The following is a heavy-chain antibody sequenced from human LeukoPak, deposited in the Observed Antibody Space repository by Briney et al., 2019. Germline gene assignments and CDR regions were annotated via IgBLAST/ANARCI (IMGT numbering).Heavy chain of an antibody. Sequence: GGSLRLSRAASGFTFSSYGMHWVRQAPGKGLEWVAFIRYDGSNKYYADSVKGRFTISRDNSKNTLYLQMNSLRAEDTAVYYCAKGYGSAVDYWGQGTLVTVSS. CDR2: IRYDGSNK. CDR1: GFTFSSYG. V-gene: IGHV3-30*02. D-gene: IGHD1-26*01. J-gene: IGHJ4*02. CDR3: AKGYGSAVDY.